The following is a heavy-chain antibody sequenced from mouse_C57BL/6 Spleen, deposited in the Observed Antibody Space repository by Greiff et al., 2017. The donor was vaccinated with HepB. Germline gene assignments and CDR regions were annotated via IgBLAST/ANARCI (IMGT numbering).Heavy chain of an antibody. CDR3: ARDGVYYGSSYWYFDV. V-gene: IGHV5-16*01. CDR2: INYDGSST. J-gene: IGHJ1*03. CDR1: GFTFSDYY. D-gene: IGHD1-1*01. Sequence: EVMLVESEGGLVQPGSSMKLSCTASGFTFSDYYMAWVRQVPEKGLEWVANINYDGSSTYYLDSLKSRFIISRDNAKNILYRQMSSLKSEDTATYYCARDGVYYGSSYWYFDVWGTGTTVTVSS.